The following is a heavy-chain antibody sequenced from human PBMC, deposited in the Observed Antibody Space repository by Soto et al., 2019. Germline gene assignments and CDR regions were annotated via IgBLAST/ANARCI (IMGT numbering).Heavy chain of an antibody. V-gene: IGHV1-69*06. D-gene: IGHD3-22*01. Sequence: KVSCKASGGTFSSYAISCVRHSPGQGLEWMGGIIPIFGTANYAQKFQGRVTITADKSTSTAYMELSSLRSEDTAVYYCARVYDSSGYSYFQHWGQGTLVTVSS. J-gene: IGHJ1*01. CDR2: IIPIFGTA. CDR3: ARVYDSSGYSYFQH. CDR1: GGTFSSYA.